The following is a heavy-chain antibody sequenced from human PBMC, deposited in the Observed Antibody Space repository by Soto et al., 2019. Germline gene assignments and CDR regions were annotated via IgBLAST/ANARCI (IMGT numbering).Heavy chain of an antibody. J-gene: IGHJ3*02. CDR1: GGTFSSYG. Sequence: QVQLVQSGAEEKKPGSSVRVSCKAPGGTFSSYGISWVRQAPGQGLGWMGGISPMVGMANYAERFQGRVTITADESTSTAHMELRSPTSEDTATYYCAREGYNSGRDPLDIWGQGTMVTVSS. D-gene: IGHD6-19*01. V-gene: IGHV1-69*01. CDR3: AREGYNSGRDPLDI. CDR2: ISPMVGMA.